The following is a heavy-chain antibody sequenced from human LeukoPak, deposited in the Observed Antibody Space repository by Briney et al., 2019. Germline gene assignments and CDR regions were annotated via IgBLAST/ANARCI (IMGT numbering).Heavy chain of an antibody. D-gene: IGHD3-3*01. Sequence: ASVKVSCKASGYTFTGYYMHWVRQAPGQGLEWMGWINPNSGGTNYAQKFQGRVTMTRDTSISTAYMELSRLRSDDTAVYYCAGTSYYDFWSGSSAEYFQHWGQGTLVTVSS. CDR2: INPNSGGT. CDR3: AGTSYYDFWSGSSAEYFQH. V-gene: IGHV1-2*02. CDR1: GYTFTGYY. J-gene: IGHJ1*01.